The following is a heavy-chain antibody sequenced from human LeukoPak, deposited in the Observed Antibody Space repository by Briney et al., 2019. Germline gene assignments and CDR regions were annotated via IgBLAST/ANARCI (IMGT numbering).Heavy chain of an antibody. J-gene: IGHJ4*02. V-gene: IGHV4-61*05. CDR3: ARLRRYSSSLYPYLDY. CDR1: GGSISSSSYY. CDR2: IYYSGST. Sequence: SETLSLTCTVSGGSISSSSYYWGWIRQPPGKGLEWIGYIYYSGSTNYNPSLKSRVTISVDTSKNQFSLKLSSVTAADTAVYYCARLRRYSSSLYPYLDYWGQGTLVTVSS. D-gene: IGHD6-13*01.